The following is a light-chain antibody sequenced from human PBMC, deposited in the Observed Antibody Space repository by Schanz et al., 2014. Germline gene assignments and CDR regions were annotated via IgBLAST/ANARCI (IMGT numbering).Light chain of an antibody. CDR1: SSDVGTYNY. V-gene: IGLV2-11*01. J-gene: IGLJ2*01. CDR3: CSYSHSRTFVL. CDR2: DVS. Sequence: QSALTQPRSVSGSPGQSVTISCTGTSSDVGTYNYVSWYQQHPGKAPKLMIYDVSKRPSGVPDRFSGSKSANTASLTISGLQAEDEATYYCCSYSHSRTFVLFGGGTKLTVL.